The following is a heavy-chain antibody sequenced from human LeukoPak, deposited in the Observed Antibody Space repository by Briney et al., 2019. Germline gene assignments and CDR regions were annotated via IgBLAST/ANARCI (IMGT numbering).Heavy chain of an antibody. CDR3: AKDKYQLLPGAFDN. CDR2: IWYYGSNK. J-gene: IGHJ3*02. CDR1: GFTFSSYG. D-gene: IGHD2-2*01. Sequence: PGGSLRLSCAASGFTFSSYGMHWVRQAPGKGLEGVAFIWYYGSNKYYADSVKGRFTISRDNSKNTLYLQMNSLRAEDTAVYYCAKDKYQLLPGAFDNWGQGTMVTVSA. V-gene: IGHV3-30*02.